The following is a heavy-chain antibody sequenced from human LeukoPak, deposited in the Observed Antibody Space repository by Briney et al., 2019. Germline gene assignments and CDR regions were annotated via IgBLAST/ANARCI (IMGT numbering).Heavy chain of an antibody. CDR2: ISASGDRT. D-gene: IGHD4-17*01. J-gene: IGHJ4*02. Sequence: SGGSLRLSCAASGFTFSNYAMTWVRQAPGKGLEWVSSISASGDRTYYTESVKGRFTVSRDNSKNTLYLQMNSLRAEDTAVYYCAKLSGLRGGNWGQGTLVTVSS. CDR1: GFTFSNYA. V-gene: IGHV3-23*01. CDR3: AKLSGLRGGN.